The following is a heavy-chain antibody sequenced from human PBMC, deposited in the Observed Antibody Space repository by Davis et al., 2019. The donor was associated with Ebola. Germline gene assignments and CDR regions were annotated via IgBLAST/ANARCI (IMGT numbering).Heavy chain of an antibody. D-gene: IGHD4-17*01. V-gene: IGHV4-34*01. CDR1: GGSFSGYY. CDR3: ARDPDYGDYGEGY. Sequence: PSETLSLTCAVYGGSFSGYYWSWIRQPPGKGLEWIGEINHSGSTNYNPSLKSRVTISVDTSKNQFSLKLTSVTAADTAVYYCARDPDYGDYGEGYWGQGTLVTVSS. CDR2: INHSGST. J-gene: IGHJ4*02.